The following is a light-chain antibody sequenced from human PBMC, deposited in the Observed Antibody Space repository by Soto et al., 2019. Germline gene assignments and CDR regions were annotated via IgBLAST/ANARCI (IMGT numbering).Light chain of an antibody. J-gene: IGKJ4*01. Sequence: EIVMTQSPATLSVSPGERATLSCRASQSVSSNLAWYQQKPGQAPRLRIYAASTSATGIPARFSGSRSWTEFTLTFSSLQSEDFAVYYCQQYNNWSPLTFGGGTKVEIK. CDR1: QSVSSN. V-gene: IGKV3-15*01. CDR2: AAS. CDR3: QQYNNWSPLT.